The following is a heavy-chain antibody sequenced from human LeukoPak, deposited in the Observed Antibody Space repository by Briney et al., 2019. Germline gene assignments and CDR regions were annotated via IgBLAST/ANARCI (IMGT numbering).Heavy chain of an antibody. Sequence: SETLSLTCAVYGGSFSGYYWSWIRQPPGKGLEWIGEINHSGSTNYNPSLKSRVTISVDTSKNQFSLKLSSVTAADTAVYYCARHHTGGYYDSSGRPDYWGQGTLVTVSS. CDR1: GGSFSGYY. CDR2: INHSGST. J-gene: IGHJ4*02. CDR3: ARHHTGGYYDSSGRPDY. D-gene: IGHD3-22*01. V-gene: IGHV4-34*01.